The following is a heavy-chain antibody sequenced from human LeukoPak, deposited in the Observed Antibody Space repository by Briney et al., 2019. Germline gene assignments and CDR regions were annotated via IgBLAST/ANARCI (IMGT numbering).Heavy chain of an antibody. Sequence: SETLSLTCTVSGGSISSSSYYWAWIRQPPGKGLEWIGSIYYSGSTYYNPSLKSRVTISVDTSKNQFSLKLSSVTAADTAVYYCARARALGAFDIWGQGTMVTVSS. CDR1: GGSISSSSYY. CDR2: IYYSGST. J-gene: IGHJ3*02. CDR3: ARARALGAFDI. V-gene: IGHV4-39*07.